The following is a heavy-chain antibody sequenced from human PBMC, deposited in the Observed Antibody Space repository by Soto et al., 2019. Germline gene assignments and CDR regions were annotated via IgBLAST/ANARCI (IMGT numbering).Heavy chain of an antibody. CDR1: GFTFSSYW. Sequence: EVQLVESGGGLVQPGGSLRLSCAASGFTFSSYWMHWVRQAPGKGLVWVSRINGDGSSTNYADSVKGRFTTSRDNAKNTLYLQMISLRAEDTAVYYCAGGNSCNSDFWCQGTLVTVSS. V-gene: IGHV3-74*01. D-gene: IGHD6-13*01. CDR3: AGGNSCNSDF. J-gene: IGHJ4*02. CDR2: INGDGSST.